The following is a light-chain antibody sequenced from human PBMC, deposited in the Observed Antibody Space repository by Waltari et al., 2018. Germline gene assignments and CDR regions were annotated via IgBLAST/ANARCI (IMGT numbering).Light chain of an antibody. J-gene: IGKJ2*01. CDR2: GAS. CDR1: PGIASY. Sequence: IQLTQSPSSPSASVRDRVSLTCRASPGIASYLAWYQQKPGEAPKLLIHGASTLQSGVPERFSGSGFGTDFTLTISSLQPEDVAAYYCQQHSTYPQTFGQGTKLEIK. V-gene: IGKV1-9*01. CDR3: QQHSTYPQT.